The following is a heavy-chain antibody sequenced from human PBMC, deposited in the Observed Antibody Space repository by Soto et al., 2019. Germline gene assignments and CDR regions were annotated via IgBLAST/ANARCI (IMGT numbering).Heavy chain of an antibody. CDR1: GYIFANYG. CDR3: AMVDNYVTPTPQDV. J-gene: IGHJ6*02. V-gene: IGHV1-18*01. D-gene: IGHD3-16*01. CDR2: ISPYSGNT. Sequence: QVQLVQSGDELRKPGSSVRVPSKASGYIFANYGIPWLRQPPGQGLEWMGWISPYSGNTHNASKVQGRLTMTTDTSTSTAYMDLGSLTSDETAVYYCAMVDNYVTPTPQDVWGQGTTVTVSS.